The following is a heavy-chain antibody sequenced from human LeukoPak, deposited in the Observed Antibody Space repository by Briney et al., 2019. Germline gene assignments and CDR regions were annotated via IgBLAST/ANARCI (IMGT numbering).Heavy chain of an antibody. D-gene: IGHD4-17*01. V-gene: IGHV4-4*02. J-gene: IGHJ4*02. Sequence: PSGTLSLTCAISGGSISSSNWWTWVRQPPGKGLEWVGEIYLRGNTNYDPSLESRVTISVDESKTQLSLRLESVTAADTAVYYCARGTITTVTDSWGPGTLVTVSS. CDR1: GGSISSSNW. CDR2: IYLRGNT. CDR3: ARGTITTVTDS.